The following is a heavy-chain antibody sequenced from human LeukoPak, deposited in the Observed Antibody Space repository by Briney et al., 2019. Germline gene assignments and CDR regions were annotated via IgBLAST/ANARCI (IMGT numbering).Heavy chain of an antibody. CDR2: INHSGST. CDR3: ARGNHGGYCSSTSCYASSNYYGMDV. J-gene: IGHJ6*02. D-gene: IGHD2-2*01. Sequence: KPSETLSLTCAVYGGSSSGYYWSWIRQPPGKGLEWIGEINHSGSTNYNPSLKSRVTISVDTSKNQFSLKLSSVTAADTAVYYCARGNHGGYCSSTSCYASSNYYGMDVWGQGTTVTVSS. V-gene: IGHV4-34*01. CDR1: GGSSSGYY.